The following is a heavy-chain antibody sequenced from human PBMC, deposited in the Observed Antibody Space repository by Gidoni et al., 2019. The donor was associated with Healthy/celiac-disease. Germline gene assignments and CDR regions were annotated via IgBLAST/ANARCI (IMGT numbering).Heavy chain of an antibody. CDR3: ARVPTLWSPDGMDV. V-gene: IGHV3-66*02. CDR2: MYSGGSA. J-gene: IGHJ6*02. D-gene: IGHD3-10*01. Sequence: EVQLVESGGGLVQPGGSLRISCAASGFTVSTNYMSWVRQAPGKGLEWVSLMYSGGSAYYADSVQGRFTISRDNSKNTLSLQMNSLRTEDTAIYYCARVPTLWSPDGMDVWGQGTTVTVSS. CDR1: GFTVSTNY.